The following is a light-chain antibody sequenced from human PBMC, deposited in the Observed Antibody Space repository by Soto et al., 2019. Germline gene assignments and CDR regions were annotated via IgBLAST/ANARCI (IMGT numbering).Light chain of an antibody. CDR1: SSDIGDSNY. V-gene: IGLV2-8*01. CDR2: EIN. CDR3: SSYAGNDNCV. J-gene: IGLJ1*01. Sequence: QSALTQPPSASGSPGRSVTISCTGTSSDIGDSNYVSWYQQHPGNAPKLIMYEINKRPSGVPGRFSGSKSGNTASLTVSGLQAEDEADYYCSSYAGNDNCVFGTGTKVT.